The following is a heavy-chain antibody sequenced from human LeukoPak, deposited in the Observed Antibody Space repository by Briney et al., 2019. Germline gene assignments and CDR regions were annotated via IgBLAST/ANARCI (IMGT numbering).Heavy chain of an antibody. J-gene: IGHJ4*02. CDR3: GKSGSRDWDYFEY. Sequence: GGSLRLSCAVSGLSFSNYWMHWVRQAPGKGLVWVARTNLHGTTVDYADSVKGRFTISRDNAKNTLFLQMNSLRAEDTAVYYCGKSGSRDWDYFEYWGQGTLVTASS. CDR2: TNLHGTTV. CDR1: GLSFSNYW. V-gene: IGHV3-74*01. D-gene: IGHD6-19*01.